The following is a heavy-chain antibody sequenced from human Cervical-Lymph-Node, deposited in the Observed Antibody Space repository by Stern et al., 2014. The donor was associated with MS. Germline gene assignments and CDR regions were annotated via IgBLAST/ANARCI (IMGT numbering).Heavy chain of an antibody. Sequence: VQLVESGGGVVQPGRSLRLSCAASGFTFSSYAMHWVRQAPGTGLEWVAVISYDGSNKYYADSVKGRFTISRDNSKKTLYLQMNSLRAEDTAVYYCAREMIAAAGTIPFDYWGQGTLVTVSS. CDR3: AREMIAAAGTIPFDY. CDR1: GFTFSSYA. D-gene: IGHD6-13*01. CDR2: ISYDGSNK. V-gene: IGHV3-30*01. J-gene: IGHJ4*02.